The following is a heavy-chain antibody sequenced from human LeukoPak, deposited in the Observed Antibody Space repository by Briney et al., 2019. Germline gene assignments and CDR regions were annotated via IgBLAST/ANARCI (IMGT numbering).Heavy chain of an antibody. V-gene: IGHV4-59*01. D-gene: IGHD5-12*01. Sequence: SETLSLTCTVSGGSISSYYWSWLRQPPGKGLEWIGYIYYSGSTNYNPSLKSRVTISVDTSKNQFSLKLSSVTAADTAVYYCAGALATGAFDIWGQGTMVTVSS. CDR3: AGALATGAFDI. CDR2: IYYSGST. CDR1: GGSISSYY. J-gene: IGHJ3*02.